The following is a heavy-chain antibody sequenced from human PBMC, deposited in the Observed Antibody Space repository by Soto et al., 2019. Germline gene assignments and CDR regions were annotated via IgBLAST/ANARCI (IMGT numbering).Heavy chain of an antibody. CDR1: GGSFSGYY. D-gene: IGHD3-16*01. J-gene: IGHJ4*02. CDR2: INHSGST. CDR3: ARVLRRDGYTLGTYYFDY. V-gene: IGHV4-34*01. Sequence: QVQLQQWGAGLLKPSETLSLTCAVYGGSFSGYYWSWIRQPPGKGLEWIGAINHSGSTNYNPSLKSRVTISVDTSKNQFSLKLSSVTAADTAVYYCARVLRRDGYTLGTYYFDYWGQGTLVTVSS.